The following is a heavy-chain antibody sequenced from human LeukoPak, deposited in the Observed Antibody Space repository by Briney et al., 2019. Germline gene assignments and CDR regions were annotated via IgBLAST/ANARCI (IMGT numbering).Heavy chain of an antibody. D-gene: IGHD4-17*01. J-gene: IGHJ3*02. CDR2: IWYDGSNK. CDR1: GFTFSSYG. Sequence: PGRSLRLSCAASGFTFSSYGMHWVRQAPGKGLEWVAVIWYDGSNKYYADSVKGRFTISRDNSKNALYLQMNSLRAEDTAVYYCARDSLYGDYRSSVAFDIWGQGTMVTVSS. V-gene: IGHV3-33*01. CDR3: ARDSLYGDYRSSVAFDI.